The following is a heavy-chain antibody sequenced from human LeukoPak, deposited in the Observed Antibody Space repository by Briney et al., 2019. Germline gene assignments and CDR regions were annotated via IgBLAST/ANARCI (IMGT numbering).Heavy chain of an antibody. CDR1: GGSISSYY. J-gene: IGHJ4*02. V-gene: IGHV4-59*01. Sequence: SETLSLTCTVSGGSISSYYWSWIRQPPGKGLEWIGYIYYSGSTNYNPSLKSRVTISVDTSKNQFSLKLSSVTAADTAVYYCARDRYYDSGSYYNWGQGTLVTVSS. CDR3: ARDRYYDSGSYYN. D-gene: IGHD3-10*01. CDR2: IYYSGST.